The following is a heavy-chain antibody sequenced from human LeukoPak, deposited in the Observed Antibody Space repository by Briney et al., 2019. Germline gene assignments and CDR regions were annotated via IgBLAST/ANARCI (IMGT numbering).Heavy chain of an antibody. D-gene: IGHD5-18*01. CDR1: GFPVNRTY. V-gene: IGHV3-66*01. CDR3: ARDRGDSYGHGMDV. J-gene: IGHJ6*02. Sequence: GGSLRLSCAASGFPVNRTYMSWVRQAPGRGLEWVSVIYSGGATYYSDSVKGRFTISRDNSKNTLYLQMNSLRAEDTAVYYCARDRGDSYGHGMDVGGPGTTVTVSS. CDR2: IYSGGAT.